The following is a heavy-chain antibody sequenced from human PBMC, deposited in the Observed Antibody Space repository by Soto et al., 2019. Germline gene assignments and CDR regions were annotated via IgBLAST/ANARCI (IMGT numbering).Heavy chain of an antibody. Sequence: QVQLQQWGAGLLKPSETLSLTCAVYGGSFSGYYWSWIRQPPGKGLEWIGEINHSGSTNYNPSLTSRVTISVDKSKNQFSLKLSSVTAADTAVYYCARLAVAGLWGQGTLVNVSS. J-gene: IGHJ4*02. V-gene: IGHV4-34*01. CDR3: ARLAVAGL. CDR1: GGSFSGYY. CDR2: INHSGST. D-gene: IGHD6-19*01.